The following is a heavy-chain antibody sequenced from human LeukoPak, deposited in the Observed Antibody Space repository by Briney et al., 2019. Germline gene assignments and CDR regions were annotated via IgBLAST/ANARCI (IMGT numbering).Heavy chain of an antibody. CDR1: GFSFSGYC. Sequence: GGSLRLSCAASGFSFSGYCMNWVRQAPGEGLEWLAYIDDTGTTIYYSDSVKGRFTVSRDNAKKSVYLLMDNLRAEDTAIYYCAREGDTTGPSGTEFDYWGQGALVTVSS. V-gene: IGHV3-48*01. CDR3: AREGDTTGPSGTEFDY. CDR2: IDDTGTTI. J-gene: IGHJ4*02. D-gene: IGHD6-13*01.